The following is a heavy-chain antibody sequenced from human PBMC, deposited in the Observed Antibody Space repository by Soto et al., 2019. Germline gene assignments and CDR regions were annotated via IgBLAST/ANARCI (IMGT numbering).Heavy chain of an antibody. V-gene: IGHV3-66*01. Sequence: GGSLRLSCAASGFTVSSNYMSWVRQAPGKGLECVSVIYSGGGTYYADSVKGRFIISRDNTKNTLYLLMNSLRVEDTAVYYCARDPYCSGTSCYNYWGQGTLVTVSS. CDR2: IYSGGGT. CDR1: GFTVSSNY. J-gene: IGHJ4*02. CDR3: ARDPYCSGTSCYNY. D-gene: IGHD2-2*02.